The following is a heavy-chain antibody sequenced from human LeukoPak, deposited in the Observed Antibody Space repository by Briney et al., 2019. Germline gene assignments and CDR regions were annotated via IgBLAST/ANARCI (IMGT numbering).Heavy chain of an antibody. CDR3: ARDGPYDSSGFLDY. Sequence: GGSLRLSCAASGFTFSNYGMHWVRQAPGKGLEWVAFIRYDGSNKYYADSVKGRFIISRDNSKNTVYLQMNSLRVEDTAVYHCARDGPYDSSGFLDYWGQGTLVTVSS. V-gene: IGHV3-30*02. D-gene: IGHD3-22*01. J-gene: IGHJ4*02. CDR1: GFTFSNYG. CDR2: IRYDGSNK.